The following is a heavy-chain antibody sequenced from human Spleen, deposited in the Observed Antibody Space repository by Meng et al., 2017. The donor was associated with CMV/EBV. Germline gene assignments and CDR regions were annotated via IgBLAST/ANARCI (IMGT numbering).Heavy chain of an antibody. J-gene: IGHJ4*02. CDR2: ISHSGVT. Sequence: SETLSLTCAVYGDSFSGYYWNWIRQSPGKGLEWIGDISHSGVTRYNPSLKGRVTISRDLYTRQVSLKLSSVTAADTAVYFCARDPSAQRSKKSSRFDTWGQGTLVTVSS. D-gene: IGHD5-24*01. V-gene: IGHV4-34*01. CDR3: ARDPSAQRSKKSSRFDT. CDR1: GDSFSGYY.